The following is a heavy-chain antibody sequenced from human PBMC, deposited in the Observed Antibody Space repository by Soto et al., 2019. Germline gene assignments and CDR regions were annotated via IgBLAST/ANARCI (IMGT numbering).Heavy chain of an antibody. V-gene: IGHV3-23*01. CDR1: GFTFSSYA. D-gene: IGHD2-2*02. CDR2: ISGSGGSK. Sequence: GGSLRLSCAASGFTFSSYAMSWVRQAPGKGLEWVSGISGSGGSKYYADSVKGRFTISRDNSKYTLYLQMNSLRAEDTAVYYCAKATIVIVPATIRDGWFDPWGQGSLVTVPQ. J-gene: IGHJ5*02. CDR3: AKATIVIVPATIRDGWFDP.